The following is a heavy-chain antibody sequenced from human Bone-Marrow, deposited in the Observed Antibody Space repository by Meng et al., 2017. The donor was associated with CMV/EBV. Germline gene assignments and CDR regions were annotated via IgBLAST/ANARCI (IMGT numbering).Heavy chain of an antibody. CDR2: MYYSGSI. CDR3: ARILYDSSGLVFDY. V-gene: IGHV4-39*07. CDR1: GGSMTNSSYY. D-gene: IGHD3-22*01. J-gene: IGHJ4*02. Sequence: SGGSMTNSSYYWGWIRQPPGKGLEWIGSMYYSGSIYYNPSLKSRVTISFDTSKNQFSLRLSSVTAADTAVYYCARILYDSSGLVFDYWGQGTLVTVSS.